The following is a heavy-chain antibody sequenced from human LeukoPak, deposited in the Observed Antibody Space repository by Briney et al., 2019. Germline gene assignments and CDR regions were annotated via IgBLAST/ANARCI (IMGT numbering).Heavy chain of an antibody. CDR2: ISYDGSNK. CDR1: GFTFSSYA. CDR3: AKDLAQYSSGPDAFDI. V-gene: IGHV3-30-3*01. J-gene: IGHJ3*02. Sequence: GGSLRLSCAASGFTFSSYAMHWVRQAPGKGLEWVAVISYDGSNKYYADSVKGRFTISRDNSKNTLYLQMNSLRAEDTAVYYCAKDLAQYSSGPDAFDIWGHGTVVTVSS. D-gene: IGHD6-19*01.